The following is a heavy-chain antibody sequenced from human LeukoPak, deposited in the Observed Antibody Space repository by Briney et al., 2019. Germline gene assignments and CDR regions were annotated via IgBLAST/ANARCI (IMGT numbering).Heavy chain of an antibody. CDR1: GFTFSSYW. CDR3: AKASSDGVVPAASSFDY. J-gene: IGHJ4*02. V-gene: IGHV3-74*01. CDR2: INTDGSST. D-gene: IGHD2-2*01. Sequence: PGGSLRLSRAASGFTFSSYWMHWVRQAPGKGLVWVSRINTDGSSTSYADSVKGRFTISRDNSKDMLYLQMNSLRAEDTAVYYCAKASSDGVVPAASSFDYWGQGTLVTVS.